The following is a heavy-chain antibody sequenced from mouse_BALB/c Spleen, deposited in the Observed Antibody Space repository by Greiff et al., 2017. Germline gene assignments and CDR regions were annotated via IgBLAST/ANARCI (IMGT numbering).Heavy chain of an antibody. Sequence: VHVKQSGAELVKPGASVKLSCTASGFNIKDTYMHWVKQRPEQGLEWIGRIDPANGNTKYDPKFQGKATITADTSSNTAYLQLSSLTSEDTAVYYCAIYYGYDGYYYAMDYWGQGTSVTVSS. D-gene: IGHD2-2*01. CDR3: AIYYGYDGYYYAMDY. V-gene: IGHV14-3*02. CDR2: IDPANGNT. CDR1: GFNIKDTY. J-gene: IGHJ4*01.